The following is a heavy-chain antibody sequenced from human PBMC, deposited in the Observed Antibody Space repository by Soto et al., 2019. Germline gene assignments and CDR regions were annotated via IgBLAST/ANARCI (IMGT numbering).Heavy chain of an antibody. V-gene: IGHV4-59*08. J-gene: IGHJ4*02. CDR3: ARQSAITYYYDSSGYSGYFDY. CDR1: GGSISSYY. Sequence: PSETLSLTCTVSGGSISSYYWSWIRQPPGKGLEWIGYIYYSGSTNYNPSLKSRVTISVDTSKNQFSLKLSSVTAADTAVYYCARQSAITYYYDSSGYSGYFDYWGQGTLVTVSS. D-gene: IGHD3-22*01. CDR2: IYYSGST.